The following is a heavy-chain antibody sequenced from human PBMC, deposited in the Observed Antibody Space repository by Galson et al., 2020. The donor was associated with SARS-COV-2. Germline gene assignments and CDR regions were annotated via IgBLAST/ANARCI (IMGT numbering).Heavy chain of an antibody. CDR1: GDFISGYY. V-gene: IGHV4-59*01. CDR3: ARDGCSSPSCYSDYYYGLDV. Sequence: SETLSLTCTVSGDFISGYYWSWIRQPPGRGREWNGYIYYSGSTNYNPSLKSRVTISLDTTKHQFSLKLSSVTAADTAVHYCARDGCSSPSCYSDYYYGLDVWGQGTTVTVSS. D-gene: IGHD2-2*01. J-gene: IGHJ6*02. CDR2: IYYSGST.